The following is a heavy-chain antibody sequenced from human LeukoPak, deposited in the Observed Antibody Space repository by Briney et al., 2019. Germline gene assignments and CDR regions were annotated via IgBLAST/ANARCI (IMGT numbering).Heavy chain of an antibody. J-gene: IGHJ5*02. CDR3: ARGLGYCSGGSCENWFDP. V-gene: IGHV1-69*13. D-gene: IGHD2-15*01. CDR2: IIPIFGTA. Sequence: SVKVSCKASGGTFSSYAISWVRQAPGQGLEWMGGIIPIFGTANYAQKFQGRVTITADESTSTAYMELSSLRSEDTAVYYCARGLGYCSGGSCENWFDPWGQGTLVTVSS. CDR1: GGTFSSYA.